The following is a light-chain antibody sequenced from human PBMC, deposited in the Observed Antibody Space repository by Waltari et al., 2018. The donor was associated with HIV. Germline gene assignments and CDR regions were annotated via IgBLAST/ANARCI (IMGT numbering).Light chain of an antibody. CDR3: AAWDVSLSVWV. CDR2: DTN. CDR1: SSDIGSNP. J-gene: IGLJ3*02. V-gene: IGLV1-44*01. Sequence: QSVLTQQPSASGTPGQRVTISCSGGSSDIGSNPVSWYQQLPGAAPRLLIYDTNQRPSGVPDRFSGSKSGTSASLAVSGLQSEDEADYYCAAWDVSLSVWVFGGGTKLTVL.